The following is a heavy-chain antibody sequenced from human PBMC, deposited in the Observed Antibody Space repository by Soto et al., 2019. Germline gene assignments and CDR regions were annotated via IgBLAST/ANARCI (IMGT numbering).Heavy chain of an antibody. CDR1: GGSMSRGGQS. CDR2: IYYTGST. V-gene: IGHV4-30-2*01. CDR3: ARAPPGPSPCWDV. J-gene: IGHJ6*02. Sequence: PPETLSLTCAVSGGSMSRGGQSWSWIRQPPGKGLEWIGFIYYTGSTYYNPSLKSRVTLSVDRSKNRFSLNLTSVTAADTAMYYCARAPPGPSPCWDVWGQGTTVTVSS. D-gene: IGHD3-10*01.